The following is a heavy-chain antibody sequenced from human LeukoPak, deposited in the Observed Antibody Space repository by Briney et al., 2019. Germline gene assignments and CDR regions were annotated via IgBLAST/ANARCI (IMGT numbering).Heavy chain of an antibody. J-gene: IGHJ3*02. CDR2: INNSGGNT. Sequence: GGSLRLSCAASGFTVSRNYMNWVRQAPGKGLEWVSTINNSGGNTYYADSVKGRFTISRDNAKNSLYLQMNSLRDEDTAVYYCARDRWELGAFDIWGQGTMVTVSS. D-gene: IGHD1-26*01. CDR3: ARDRWELGAFDI. V-gene: IGHV3-21*01. CDR1: GFTVSRNY.